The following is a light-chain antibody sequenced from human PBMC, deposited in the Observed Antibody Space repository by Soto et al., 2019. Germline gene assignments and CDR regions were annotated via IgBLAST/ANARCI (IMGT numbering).Light chain of an antibody. CDR2: WAS. CDR3: QQYYSTLSWT. J-gene: IGKJ1*01. V-gene: IGKV4-1*01. CDR1: QSVLYSSNNKNY. Sequence: DIVMTQSPDSLAVSLGERATINCKSSQSVLYSSNNKNYLAWYQQKPGQPPKLLIYWASTRESGVPDRFSGSGSGTDFTLTISSLLAEDVAVYYCQQYYSTLSWTFGQGTKVEMK.